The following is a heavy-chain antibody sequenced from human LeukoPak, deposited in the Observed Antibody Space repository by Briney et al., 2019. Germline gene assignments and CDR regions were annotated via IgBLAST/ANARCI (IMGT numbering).Heavy chain of an antibody. Sequence: GGSLRLSCAASGFTFSSYVMSWVRQAPGKGLEWVANIKQDGSEKYYVDSVKGRFTISRDNAKNSLYLQMNSLRAEDTAVYYCASAPMPDCSSTSCWAFDIWGQGTMVTVSS. J-gene: IGHJ3*02. D-gene: IGHD2-2*01. CDR2: IKQDGSEK. V-gene: IGHV3-7*01. CDR1: GFTFSSYV. CDR3: ASAPMPDCSSTSCWAFDI.